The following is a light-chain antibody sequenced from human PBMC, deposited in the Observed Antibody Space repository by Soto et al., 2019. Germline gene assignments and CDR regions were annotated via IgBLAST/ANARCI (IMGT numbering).Light chain of an antibody. Sequence: DIQMTQSPSTLTASVGDRVTITCRASQSLSSWLAWYQQKPGKAPKLLIYDASSLESGVPSRFSGSGSVTEFKLTISSLQPDDFATYDCQQYNSYSLYTCGQGTKLEIK. CDR3: QQYNSYSLYT. J-gene: IGKJ2*01. CDR2: DAS. CDR1: QSLSSW. V-gene: IGKV1-5*01.